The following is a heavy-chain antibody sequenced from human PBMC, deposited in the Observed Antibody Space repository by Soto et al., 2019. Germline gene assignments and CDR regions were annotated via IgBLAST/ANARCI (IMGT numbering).Heavy chain of an antibody. CDR2: SLPIFGTA. V-gene: IGHV1-69*01. J-gene: IGHJ6*02. CDR1: EGPSSSMA. CDR3: ARGMIVVVPAAMGLYYYYYGMDV. D-gene: IGHD2-2*01. Sequence: VRLVQPGAGGRSPGPPVTVSSRPFEGPSSSMAISWWGRAPGQGLGWRGGSLPIFGTANYAQKFQGRVTITADESTSTAYMELSSLRSEDTAVYYCARGMIVVVPAAMGLYYYYYGMDVWGQGTTVTVSS.